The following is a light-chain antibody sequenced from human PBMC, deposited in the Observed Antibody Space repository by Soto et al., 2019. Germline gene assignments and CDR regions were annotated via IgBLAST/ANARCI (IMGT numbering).Light chain of an antibody. Sequence: EIVMTQSPDTLSVSPGERATLSCRASQSVSSNLAWYQQKPGQAPRLLIYGASTRATGIPARFSGSGSGTDFTLTISSLEPDDFAVYYCQQRADWPITFGQGTRLEIK. CDR1: QSVSSN. CDR3: QQRADWPIT. V-gene: IGKV3D-15*01. J-gene: IGKJ5*01. CDR2: GAS.